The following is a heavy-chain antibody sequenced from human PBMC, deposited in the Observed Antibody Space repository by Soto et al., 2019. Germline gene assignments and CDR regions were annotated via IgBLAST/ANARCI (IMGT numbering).Heavy chain of an antibody. J-gene: IGHJ5*02. CDR2: TSASGGST. V-gene: IGHV3-23*01. CDR1: EFTFAIAA. Sequence: GGSLVVSCAASEFTFAIAAMSWVRQAPGKGLDWVSSTSASGGSTYSADSVKGRFTISIDNSKNTLYLQMNSLRVEDTAVYYCAKLTTSWGQGTMVTVSS. CDR3: AKLTTS.